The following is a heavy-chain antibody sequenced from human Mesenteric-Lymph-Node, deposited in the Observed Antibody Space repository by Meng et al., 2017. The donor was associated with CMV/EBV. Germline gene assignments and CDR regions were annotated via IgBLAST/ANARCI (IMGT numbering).Heavy chain of an antibody. CDR2: ISGSGGST. CDR3: AKVGYCSITSCSPDY. D-gene: IGHD2-2*01. V-gene: IGHV3-23*01. CDR1: GFTFSSYA. Sequence: GESLKISCAASGFTFSSYAMSWVRQAPGKGLEWVSAISGSGGSTYYGDSVKGRFTISRDNSKNTLYLQMSSLRAEDTAIYHCAKVGYCSITSCSPDYWGQGTLVTVSS. J-gene: IGHJ4*02.